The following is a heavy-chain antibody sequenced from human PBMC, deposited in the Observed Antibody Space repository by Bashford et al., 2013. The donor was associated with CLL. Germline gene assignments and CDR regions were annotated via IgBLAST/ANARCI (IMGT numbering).Heavy chain of an antibody. CDR3: ARGPMIVVVINPGEPYYYYYYGMDV. Sequence: SETLSLTCAVYGGSFSGYYWSWIRQPPGKGLEWIGEINHSGSTNYNPSLKSRVTISVDTSKNQFSPKLSSVTAADTAVYYCARGPMIVVVINPGEPYYYYYYGMDVWGQGTTVTVSS. D-gene: IGHD3-22*01. J-gene: IGHJ6*02. CDR2: INHSGST. CDR1: GGSFSGYY. V-gene: IGHV4-34*01.